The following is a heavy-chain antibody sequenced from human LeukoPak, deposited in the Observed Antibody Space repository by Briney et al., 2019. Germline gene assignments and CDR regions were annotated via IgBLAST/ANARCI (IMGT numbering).Heavy chain of an antibody. V-gene: IGHV3-9*01. J-gene: IGHJ3*01. CDR3: AKDNSGFNWNDLLPDAFDV. CDR2: ISWNSGNI. Sequence: GGSLRLSCAASGVTFDDYALHWVRQAPGKGLEWVSGISWNSGNIDYADSVKGRFTISRDNAKNSLYLQMNSLRTEDTAFYYCAKDNSGFNWNDLLPDAFDVWGHGTMVTVSS. D-gene: IGHD1-1*01. CDR1: GVTFDDYA.